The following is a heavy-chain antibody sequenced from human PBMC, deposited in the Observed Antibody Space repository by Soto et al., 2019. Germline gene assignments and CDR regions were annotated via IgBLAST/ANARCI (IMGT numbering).Heavy chain of an antibody. Sequence: EVRLVQSGGGLVQPGGSLRLSCAPSLFMVSDNYMSWVRQAPGKGLEWVSLIYSGGGTDYAESVKGRFTISRDNSKNTLYLQMNSLKAEATGIYYRATRMTTAPYWGQGTVVTVSS. CDR3: ATRMTTAPY. V-gene: IGHV3-66*01. CDR2: IYSGGGT. J-gene: IGHJ4*02. D-gene: IGHD4-17*01. CDR1: LFMVSDNY.